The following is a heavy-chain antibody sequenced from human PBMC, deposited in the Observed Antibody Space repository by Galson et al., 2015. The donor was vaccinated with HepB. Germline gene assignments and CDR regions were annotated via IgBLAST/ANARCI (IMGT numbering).Heavy chain of an antibody. CDR1: GFDFSSST. J-gene: IGHJ4*02. Sequence: SLRLSCAASGFDFSSSTMNWVRLAPGKGLEWIPSIRPTSGDIYYAESLAGLFTVSRDNAKNSLYLQMNSLRAADTALYYCARYNTTSSAFDYWGQGTLVTVSS. V-gene: IGHV3-21*01. D-gene: IGHD5-24*01. CDR3: ARYNTTSSAFDY. CDR2: IRPTSGDI.